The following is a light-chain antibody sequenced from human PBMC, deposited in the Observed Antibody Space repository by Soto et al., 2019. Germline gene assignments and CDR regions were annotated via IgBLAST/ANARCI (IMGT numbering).Light chain of an antibody. CDR2: GAS. CDR1: QSVSSSY. CDR3: QQYGSSPPLIT. Sequence: EIVLTQSPGTLSLSPGERATLSCRASQSVSSSYLAWYQQKPGQAPRLLIYGASSRATGIPDRFSGSGSGTDFTLTISSLEPEDFAVYYCQQYGSSPPLITLGHGTRLEIK. J-gene: IGKJ5*01. V-gene: IGKV3-20*01.